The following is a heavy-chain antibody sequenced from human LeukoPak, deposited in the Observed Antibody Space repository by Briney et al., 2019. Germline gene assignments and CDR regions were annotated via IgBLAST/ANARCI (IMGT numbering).Heavy chain of an antibody. CDR1: GFTFSSYA. V-gene: IGHV3-23*01. Sequence: GGSLGLSCAASGFTFSSYAMSWVRQAPGKGLEWVSAISGSGGSTYYADSVKGRFTISRDNSKNTLYLQMNSLRAEDTAVYYCAKAGLGYSYGYYFDYWGQGTLVTVSS. J-gene: IGHJ4*02. CDR3: AKAGLGYSYGYYFDY. D-gene: IGHD5-18*01. CDR2: ISGSGGST.